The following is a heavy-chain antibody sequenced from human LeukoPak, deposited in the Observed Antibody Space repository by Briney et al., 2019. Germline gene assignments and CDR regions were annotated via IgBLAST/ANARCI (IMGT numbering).Heavy chain of an antibody. CDR3: ARDYGHDSSGYYHFLRY. CDR2: IIPILGIA. V-gene: IGHV1-69*04. J-gene: IGHJ4*02. D-gene: IGHD3-22*01. Sequence: GASVKVSCKASGGTFSSYAISWVRQAPGQGLEWMGRIIPILGIANYAQKFQGRVTITADKSTSTAYMELSSLRSEDTAVYYCARDYGHDSSGYYHFLRYWGQGTLVTVSS. CDR1: GGTFSSYA.